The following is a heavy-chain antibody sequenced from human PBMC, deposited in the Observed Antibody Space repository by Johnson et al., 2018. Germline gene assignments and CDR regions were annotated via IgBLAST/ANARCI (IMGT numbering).Heavy chain of an antibody. CDR3: AKDSIAVAGTDRYYYMDV. D-gene: IGHD6-19*01. V-gene: IGHV3-30*18. Sequence: QVQLVESGGGVVQPGRSLRLSCAASGFTFSSYGMHWVRQAPGKGLEWVAVISYDGSNKYYADYVKGRFTISRDNSKNTLYLQMNSLRAEDTAVYYCAKDSIAVAGTDRYYYMDVWGKGTTVTVSS. CDR1: GFTFSSYG. J-gene: IGHJ6*03. CDR2: ISYDGSNK.